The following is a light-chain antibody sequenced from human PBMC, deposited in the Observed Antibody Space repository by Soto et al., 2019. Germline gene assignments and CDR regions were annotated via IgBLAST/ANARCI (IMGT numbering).Light chain of an antibody. CDR2: DAS. V-gene: IGKV3-15*01. J-gene: IGKJ1*01. Sequence: EIVMTQAPATLSLSPGERATLSCRASHSISNNLAWYHQRPGQAPRLLIYDASTRATGIPAMFSGSGSVTESTLSLSSRQFEDFGVYYCQQWTRWWTFGQGTRVEIK. CDR1: HSISNN. CDR3: QQWTRWWT.